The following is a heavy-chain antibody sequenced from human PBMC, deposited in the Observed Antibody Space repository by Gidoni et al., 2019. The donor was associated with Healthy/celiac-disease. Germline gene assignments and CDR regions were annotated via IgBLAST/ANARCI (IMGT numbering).Heavy chain of an antibody. CDR1: GGSLSSGDYY. CDR2: IYYSGST. Sequence: QVQLQESGPGLVTPSQTLSLTCTVSGGSLSSGDYYWSWIRQPPGKGLEWIGYIYYSGSTYYNPSLKSRVTISVDTSKNQFSLKLSSVTAADTAVYYCARAGQQLEYYFDYWGQGTLVTVSS. CDR3: ARAGQQLEYYFDY. D-gene: IGHD6-13*01. V-gene: IGHV4-30-4*01. J-gene: IGHJ4*02.